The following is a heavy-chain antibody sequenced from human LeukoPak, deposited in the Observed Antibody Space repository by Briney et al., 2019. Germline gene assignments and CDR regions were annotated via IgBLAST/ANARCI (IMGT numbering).Heavy chain of an antibody. D-gene: IGHD4-11*01. CDR2: ISGSGFNT. CDR3: VDPPYSLN. J-gene: IGHJ4*02. Sequence: GGSLTLSCAASGFTFSSYSMSWVRQAPGKGLEWVSGISGSGFNTYYADSVKGRFTISRDNSKNTLYLQMNSLRAEDTAVYYCVDPPYSLNWGQGTLVTVSS. CDR1: GFTFSSYS. V-gene: IGHV3-23*01.